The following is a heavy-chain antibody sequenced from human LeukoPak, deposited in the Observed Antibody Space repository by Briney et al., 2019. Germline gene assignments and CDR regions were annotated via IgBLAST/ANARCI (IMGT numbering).Heavy chain of an antibody. CDR1: GFNFGHYA. CDR2: ISWDASGT. V-gene: IGHV3-43D*03. D-gene: IGHD3-10*01. J-gene: IGHJ6*03. CDR3: AKERRGYYMDV. Sequence: GGSLRLSCAASGFNFGHYAMQLVRQAPGKGLEWVSLISWDASGTYYADSMKGRFTISRDNSKNSLSLQMNSLRPEDTALYYCAKERRGYYMDVWGKGTTVTVSS.